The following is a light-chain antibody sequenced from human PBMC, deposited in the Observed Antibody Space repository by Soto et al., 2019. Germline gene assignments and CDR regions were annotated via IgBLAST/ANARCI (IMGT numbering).Light chain of an antibody. Sequence: QAVVTQEPSLTVSPGGTVTLTCDSSTGAVTSGHYPYWFQQKPGQAPRTLIYDTSKKNFWTPARFSGSLLGGKAALTLSGAQPEDEADYYCLLSYSGARPYVFGSGTKVTVL. CDR3: LLSYSGARPYV. J-gene: IGLJ1*01. V-gene: IGLV7-46*01. CDR2: DTS. CDR1: TGAVTSGHY.